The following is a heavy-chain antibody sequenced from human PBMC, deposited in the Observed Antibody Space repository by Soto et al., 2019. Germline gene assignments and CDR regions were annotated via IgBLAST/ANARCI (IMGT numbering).Heavy chain of an antibody. Sequence: GSLGLSCAASGFTFSSYAMNWVRQAPGKGLEWVALISYDGSNKYYADSVKGRFTISRDSSKNTLYLQMNSLRAADTAVYYCGRCSSTSCHLGSDYWGQGTLVTVSS. J-gene: IGHJ4*02. CDR3: GRCSSTSCHLGSDY. D-gene: IGHD2-2*01. CDR1: GFTFSSYA. V-gene: IGHV3-30-3*01. CDR2: ISYDGSNK.